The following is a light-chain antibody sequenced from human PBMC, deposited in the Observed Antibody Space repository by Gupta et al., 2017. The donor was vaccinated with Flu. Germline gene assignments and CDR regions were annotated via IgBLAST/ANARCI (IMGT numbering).Light chain of an antibody. CDR2: AAS. J-gene: IGKJ5*01. V-gene: IGKV3-15*01. CDR1: QSENIN. Sequence: ATLSVSPGETATLSCGASQSENINFAWYQQKPGQAPRLLIFAASTRDAGVTTRFSGSGYGTQFTLTISDRQSEDFAVYYCQQDFNSPPLTFGQGTRL. CDR3: QQDFNSPPLT.